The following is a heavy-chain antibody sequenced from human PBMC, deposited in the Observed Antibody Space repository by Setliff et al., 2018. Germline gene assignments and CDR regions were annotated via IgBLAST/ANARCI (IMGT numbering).Heavy chain of an antibody. CDR2: IYTSGTT. D-gene: IGHD6-13*01. Sequence: KASETLSLTCTVSGDSISGDYWSWIRQPPWKGLEWIGYIYTSGTTNYNPSLRSRVAISLDTSKNQFSLRLSSVTAADTAVYYCARWVAAAGIHNYFDYWGQGTLVTVSS. V-gene: IGHV4-4*08. CDR1: GDSISGDY. J-gene: IGHJ4*02. CDR3: ARWVAAAGIHNYFDY.